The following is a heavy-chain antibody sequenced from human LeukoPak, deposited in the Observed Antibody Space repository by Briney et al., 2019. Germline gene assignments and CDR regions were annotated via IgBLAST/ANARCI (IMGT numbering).Heavy chain of an antibody. CDR1: GGSFSGYH. D-gene: IGHD1-7*01. J-gene: IGHJ4*02. V-gene: IGHV4-34*01. CDR2: INHSGST. CDR3: ARGNYDYFDS. Sequence: SETLSLTCAVYGGSFSGYHWSWIRQPPGKGLEWIGEINHSGSTNYNPSLKSRVTISVDTSESQFSLKLSSVTAADTAVYFCARGNYDYFDSWGQGTLVTVSS.